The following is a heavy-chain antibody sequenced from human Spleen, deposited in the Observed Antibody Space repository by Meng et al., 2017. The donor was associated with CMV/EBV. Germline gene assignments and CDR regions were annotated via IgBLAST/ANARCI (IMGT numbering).Heavy chain of an antibody. CDR3: IRGGYYDAFDP. Sequence: VQLVESGGGLLQPGVSLSLSCVAYGFTFSSYWMYWVRQAPGKGLVWVSRIDNDGNRISYADSVKGRFTISRDNAKNTVYLQMNSLRVEDTALYYCIRGGYYDAFDPWGQGTLVTVSS. J-gene: IGHJ5*02. D-gene: IGHD3-22*01. CDR1: GFTFSSYW. V-gene: IGHV3-74*01. CDR2: IDNDGNRI.